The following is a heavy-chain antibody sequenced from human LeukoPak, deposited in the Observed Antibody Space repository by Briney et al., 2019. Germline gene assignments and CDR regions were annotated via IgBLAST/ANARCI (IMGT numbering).Heavy chain of an antibody. Sequence: HPGGSLRLSCAASGFPFNSYAMSWVRQAPGKGLEWVSVISSSGGSTYYSNSVKGRFTTSTDNSKNTLYLQMNSLTAEDTAVYYCANHPPLKGSYPTPDYWGQGTLVTVSS. CDR1: GFPFNSYA. CDR2: ISSSGGST. D-gene: IGHD3-10*01. CDR3: ANHPPLKGSYPTPDY. J-gene: IGHJ4*02. V-gene: IGHV3-23*01.